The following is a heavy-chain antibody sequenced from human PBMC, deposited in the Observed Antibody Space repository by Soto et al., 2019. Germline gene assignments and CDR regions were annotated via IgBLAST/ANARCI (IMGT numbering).Heavy chain of an antibody. V-gene: IGHV4-39*07. J-gene: IGHJ6*02. Sequence: SETLSLTCTVSGGSISSSSYYWGWIRQPPGKGLEWIGSIYYSGSTYYNPSLKSRVTISVDKSKNQFSLKLSSVTAADTAVYYCACKAIVVVTAIHIGSGNKKKYYYGMDVWGQGTTVTVSS. CDR2: IYYSGST. CDR1: GGSISSSSYY. D-gene: IGHD2-21*02. CDR3: ACKAIVVVTAIHIGSGNKKKYYYGMDV.